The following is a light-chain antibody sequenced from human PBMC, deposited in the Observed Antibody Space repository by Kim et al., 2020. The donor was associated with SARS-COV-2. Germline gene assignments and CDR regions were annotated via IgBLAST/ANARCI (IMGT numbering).Light chain of an antibody. CDR1: QSVSSW. CDR2: KAS. Sequence: SVGDMITITCRASQSVSSWLASYQQKPGKAPKVLIYKASSLESGLPSRFSGSGSGTDFTLTISSLQPDDFATYYCQQYGSFSPTFGQGTKVDI. CDR3: QQYGSFSPT. J-gene: IGKJ1*01. V-gene: IGKV1-5*03.